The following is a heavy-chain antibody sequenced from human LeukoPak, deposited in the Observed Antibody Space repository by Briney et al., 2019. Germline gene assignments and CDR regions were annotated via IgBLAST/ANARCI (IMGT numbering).Heavy chain of an antibody. CDR1: GYTFTSYY. D-gene: IGHD3-16*01. CDR3: AREGLGELTLDC. CDR2: INPSGGST. V-gene: IGHV1-46*01. J-gene: IGHJ4*02. Sequence: ASVKVSCKASGYTFTSYYMHWVRQAPGQGLEWMGIINPSGGSTSYAQKFQGRVTMTTDTSTSTAYMELRSLRSDDTAVYYCAREGLGELTLDCWGQGTLVTVSS.